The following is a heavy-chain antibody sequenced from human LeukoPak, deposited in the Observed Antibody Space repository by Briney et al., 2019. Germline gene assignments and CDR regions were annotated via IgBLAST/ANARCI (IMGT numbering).Heavy chain of an antibody. D-gene: IGHD2-21*02. CDR3: ARGLFSSAYCGGDCSI. Sequence: PSETLSLTCTVSGGSISSHYWSWIRQPPGKGLEWIGYIYYSGSTNYNPSLKSRVTISVDTSKNQFSLKLSSVTAADTAVYYCARGLFSSAYCGGDCSIWGQGTLVTVSS. J-gene: IGHJ4*02. V-gene: IGHV4-59*11. CDR1: GGSISSHY. CDR2: IYYSGST.